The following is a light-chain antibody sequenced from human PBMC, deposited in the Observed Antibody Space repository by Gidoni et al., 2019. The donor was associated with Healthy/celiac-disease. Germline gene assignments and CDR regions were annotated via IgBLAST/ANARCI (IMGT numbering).Light chain of an antibody. J-gene: IGKJ3*01. CDR1: QSVSRY. V-gene: IGKV3-11*01. CDR3: QQRSNWRFT. Sequence: IGLTQSPSTLSLSRGERATLACRASQSVSRYLAWYQQKPGQAPRLLIYDASNRATGIPARFSGSGSGTDFTLTISSLESEDFAVYYCQQRSNWRFTFXPXTKVDIK. CDR2: DAS.